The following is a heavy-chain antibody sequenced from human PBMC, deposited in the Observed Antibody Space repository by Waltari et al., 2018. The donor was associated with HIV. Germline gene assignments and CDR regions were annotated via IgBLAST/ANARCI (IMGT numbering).Heavy chain of an antibody. CDR2: INSDGSST. V-gene: IGHV3-74*01. J-gene: IGHJ4*02. Sequence: EVQLVESGGGLVQPGGALRLSWAASGFTFSSSWLHWAGQVPGKGLIWVSRINSDGSSTSYADSVKGRFTISRDNAKNTLYLQMNSLRAEDTAVYYCATSRTFDYWGQGTLVTVSS. CDR1: GFTFSSSW. CDR3: ATSRTFDY.